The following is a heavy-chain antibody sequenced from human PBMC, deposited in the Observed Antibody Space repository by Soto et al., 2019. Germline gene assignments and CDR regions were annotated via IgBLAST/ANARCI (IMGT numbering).Heavy chain of an antibody. Sequence: GGSLRLSCAASGFTFSSYAMSWVRQAPGKGLEWVANIKHDGNEKYYADSVKGRFTVSRDNVKNFLHLQMSSLGGDDTGVYFCVRATLSWGHYYFRGLDVWGQGTTVTVSS. CDR2: IKHDGNEK. D-gene: IGHD3-22*01. V-gene: IGHV3-7*01. J-gene: IGHJ6*02. CDR1: GFTFSSYA. CDR3: VRATLSWGHYYFRGLDV.